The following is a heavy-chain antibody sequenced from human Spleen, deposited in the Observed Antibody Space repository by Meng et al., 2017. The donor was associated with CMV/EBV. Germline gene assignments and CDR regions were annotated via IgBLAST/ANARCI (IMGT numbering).Heavy chain of an antibody. V-gene: IGHV5-51*01. D-gene: IGHD2-2*01. J-gene: IGHJ4*02. Sequence: GGSLRLSCEGSGYSFTGYWIGWVRQTPGKALEWMGIIYPGDSDTRYSPSFQGQVTISADKSISTAYLQWSSLKASDTAMYYCARFENVVVPAAGRIDYWGQGTLVTVSS. CDR3: ARFENVVVPAAGRIDY. CDR2: IYPGDSDT. CDR1: GYSFTGYW.